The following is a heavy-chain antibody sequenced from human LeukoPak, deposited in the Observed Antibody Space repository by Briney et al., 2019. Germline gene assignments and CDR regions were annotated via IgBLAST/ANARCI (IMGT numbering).Heavy chain of an antibody. CDR1: GGTFSSYA. Sequence: GASVKVSCKASGGTFSSYAISWVRQAPGQGLEWMGRIIPILGIANYAQKFQGRVTITADKSTSTAYMELSSLRSEDTAVYYCAREVRYCSGGSCYNYYGMDVCGQGTTVTVSS. CDR3: AREVRYCSGGSCYNYYGMDV. J-gene: IGHJ6*02. V-gene: IGHV1-69*04. CDR2: IIPILGIA. D-gene: IGHD2-15*01.